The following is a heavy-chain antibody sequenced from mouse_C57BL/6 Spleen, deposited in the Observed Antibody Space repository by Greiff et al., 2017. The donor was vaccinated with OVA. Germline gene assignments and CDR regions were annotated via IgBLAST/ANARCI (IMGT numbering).Heavy chain of an antibody. V-gene: IGHV1-81*01. D-gene: IGHD1-1*01. CDR2: IYPRSGNT. Sequence: QVQLQQSGAELARPGASVKLSCKASGYTFTSYGISWVKQRTGPGLEWIGEIYPRSGNTYYNEKFKGKATLTADKSSSTAYMELRSLTSEDSAVYFCARGGYGSSYDYWGQGTTLTVSS. J-gene: IGHJ2*01. CDR3: ARGGYGSSYDY. CDR1: GYTFTSYG.